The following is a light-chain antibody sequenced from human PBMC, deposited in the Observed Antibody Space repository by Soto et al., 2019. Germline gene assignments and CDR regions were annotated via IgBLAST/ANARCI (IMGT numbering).Light chain of an antibody. CDR3: QQCSKWPPK. CDR2: DAS. CDR1: QSVSGY. V-gene: IGKV3-11*01. Sequence: EIVLTQSPATLSLSPGERATLPCRASQSVSGYLAWYQQKPGQAPRLLIYDASNRATGIPARFSGSGSGTDFTLTISSLEPEDFAVYYCQQCSKWPPKFGQGTKVDIK. J-gene: IGKJ1*01.